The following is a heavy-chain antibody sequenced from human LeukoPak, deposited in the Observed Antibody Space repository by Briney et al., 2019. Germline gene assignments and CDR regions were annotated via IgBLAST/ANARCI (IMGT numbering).Heavy chain of an antibody. Sequence: PSETLSLTCTVSGGSVSSYYWTWIRQPPGKGLEWLGYIYYSGSTNYNPSLKSRVTTSVDTSKNQFSLKLSSVTAADTAVYYCASLRGYSGYDPFDYWGQGALVIVSS. CDR3: ASLRGYSGYDPFDY. V-gene: IGHV4-59*08. J-gene: IGHJ4*02. CDR2: IYYSGST. CDR1: GGSVSSYY. D-gene: IGHD5-12*01.